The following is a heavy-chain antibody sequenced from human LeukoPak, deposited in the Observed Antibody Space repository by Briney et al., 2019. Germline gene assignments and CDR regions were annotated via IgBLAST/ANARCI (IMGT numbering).Heavy chain of an antibody. CDR3: ARDYGLGPLDDIVVVVAEGDAFDI. CDR1: GGSISSYY. CDR2: IYYSGST. D-gene: IGHD2-15*01. J-gene: IGHJ3*02. V-gene: IGHV4-59*12. Sequence: SETLSLTCTVSGGSISSYYWSWIRQPPGKGLEWIGYIYYSGSTNYNPSLKSRVTISVDTSKNQFSLKLSSVTAADTAVYYCARDYGLGPLDDIVVVVAEGDAFDIWGQGTMVTVSS.